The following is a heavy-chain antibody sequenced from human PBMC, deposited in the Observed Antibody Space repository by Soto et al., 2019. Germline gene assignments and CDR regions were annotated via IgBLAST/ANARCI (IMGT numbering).Heavy chain of an antibody. CDR2: IYYSGST. D-gene: IGHD4-17*01. CDR1: GASISSYY. V-gene: IGHV4-59*01. J-gene: IGHJ3*02. Sequence: PSETLSLTCTVSGASISSYYWSWIRQPPGKGLEWIGYIYYSGSTNYNPSLKSRVTISVDTSKNQFSLKLSSVTAADTAVYYCARTTKHDAFDIWGQGTMVTVSS. CDR3: ARTTKHDAFDI.